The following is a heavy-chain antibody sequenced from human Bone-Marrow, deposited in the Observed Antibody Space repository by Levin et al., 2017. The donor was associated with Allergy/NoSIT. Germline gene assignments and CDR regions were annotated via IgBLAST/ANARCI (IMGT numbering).Heavy chain of an antibody. Sequence: GGSLRLSCAASGFTFSDHYMDWVRQAPGKGLEWVGRTRNKANSYTTEYAASVKGRFTISRDDSKNSLYLQMNSLKTEDTAVYYCARAGSTTYLGSSSGWYDYYYGMDVWGQGTTVTVSS. CDR1: GFTFSDHY. CDR3: ARAGSTTYLGSSSGWYDYYYGMDV. V-gene: IGHV3-72*01. D-gene: IGHD6-19*01. CDR2: TRNKANSYTT. J-gene: IGHJ6*02.